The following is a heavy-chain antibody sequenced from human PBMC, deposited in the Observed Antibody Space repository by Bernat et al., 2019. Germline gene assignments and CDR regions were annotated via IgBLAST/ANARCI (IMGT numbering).Heavy chain of an antibody. V-gene: IGHV3-30*18. Sequence: QVQLVESGGGVVQPGRSLRLSCAASGFTFSSYGMHWVRQAPGKGLEWVAVISYDGSNKYYADSVKGRFTISRDNSKNTLYLQMNSLRAEDTAVYYCAEDRSADGYRNFNDYWGQGTLVTVSS. CDR1: GFTFSSYG. CDR3: AEDRSADGYRNFNDY. CDR2: ISYDGSNK. D-gene: IGHD5-24*01. J-gene: IGHJ4*02.